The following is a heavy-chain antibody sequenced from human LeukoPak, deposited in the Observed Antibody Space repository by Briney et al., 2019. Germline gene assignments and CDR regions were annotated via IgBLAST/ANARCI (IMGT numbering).Heavy chain of an antibody. Sequence: GGSLTLSCAASGFTFSGYEMNWVRQAPGKGLEWVSYISSSGSTIYYADSVKGRFTISRDNAKNPLYLQMNSLRAEDTAVYYCASIQYCSSTSCYPRGDYYFDYWGQGTLVTVSS. CDR2: ISSSGSTI. CDR1: GFTFSGYE. CDR3: ASIQYCSSTSCYPRGDYYFDY. V-gene: IGHV3-48*03. J-gene: IGHJ4*02. D-gene: IGHD2-2*01.